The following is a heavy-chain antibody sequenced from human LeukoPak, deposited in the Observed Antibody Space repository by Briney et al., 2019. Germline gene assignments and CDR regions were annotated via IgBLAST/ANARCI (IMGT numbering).Heavy chain of an antibody. CDR1: GGSISSYY. D-gene: IGHD3-3*01. J-gene: IGHJ4*02. V-gene: IGHV4-59*08. CDR3: ARQRFLEWYFDY. Sequence: SETLSLTCTVSGGSISSYYWSWIRQPPGKGLECIGYFYYSGSTNYNPSLKSRVTISVDTSKNQFSLKLSSVTAADTAVYYCARQRFLEWYFDYWGLGTLVTVSS. CDR2: FYYSGST.